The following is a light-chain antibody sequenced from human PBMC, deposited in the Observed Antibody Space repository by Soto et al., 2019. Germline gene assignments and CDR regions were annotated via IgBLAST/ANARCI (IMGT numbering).Light chain of an antibody. CDR2: GAS. J-gene: IGKJ1*01. Sequence: ERAMTQSPATLSVSPGERATLSCRASQSVSSNLAWYQQKPGQAPRLLIYGASTRATGIPARFSGSGSGTAFTLTLSSLQSGDFAVFYCQQYDDWPPWPFGQGTKVDIK. CDR1: QSVSSN. V-gene: IGKV3-15*01. CDR3: QQYDDWPPWP.